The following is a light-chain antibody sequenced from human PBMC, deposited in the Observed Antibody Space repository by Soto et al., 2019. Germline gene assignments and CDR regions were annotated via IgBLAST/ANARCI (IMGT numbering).Light chain of an antibody. J-gene: IGKJ4*01. CDR1: QDISNY. CDR2: AAS. Sequence: DIQMTQSPSSLSASLGDRVTITCQASQDISNYLNCYQQKPGKAPKLLIYAASTLQSGVPSRFSGIGSGTDFTLSISSLQPEDFATYYCQQTYSGPLTFGGGTKVDIK. V-gene: IGKV1-39*01. CDR3: QQTYSGPLT.